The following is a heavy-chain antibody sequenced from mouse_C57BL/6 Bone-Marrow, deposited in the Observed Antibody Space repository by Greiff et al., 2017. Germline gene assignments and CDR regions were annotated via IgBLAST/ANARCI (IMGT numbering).Heavy chain of an antibody. CDR2: ISSGGSYT. CDR1: GFTFSSYG. V-gene: IGHV5-6*01. Sequence: EVKLVESGGDLVKPGGSLKLSCAASGFTFSSYGMSWVRQTPDKRLEWVATISSGGSYTYYPDSVKGRFTISRDNAKNTLYLQMSSLKSEDTAMYYCARTITVVAPFYWYFDVWGTGTTVTVSS. CDR3: ARTITVVAPFYWYFDV. D-gene: IGHD1-1*01. J-gene: IGHJ1*03.